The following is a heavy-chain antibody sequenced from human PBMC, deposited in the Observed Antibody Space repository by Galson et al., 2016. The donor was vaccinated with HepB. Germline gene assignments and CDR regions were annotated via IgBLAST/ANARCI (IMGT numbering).Heavy chain of an antibody. J-gene: IGHJ4*02. CDR2: IYSGGST. V-gene: IGHV3-66*01. Sequence: SLRLSCAASGFTVSNNYMRWFRQAPGKALEWVSLIYSGGSTHYADSVKGRFTISRDISNNTLYLQMSSLRPDDTAVYYCAKRHEFCPPVGCSVDYWGQGTLVSVSS. CDR1: GFTVSNNY. CDR3: AKRHEFCPPVGCSVDY. D-gene: IGHD3-10*02.